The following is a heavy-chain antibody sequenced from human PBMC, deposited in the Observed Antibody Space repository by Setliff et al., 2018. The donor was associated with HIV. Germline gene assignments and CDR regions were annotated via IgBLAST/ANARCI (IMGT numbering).Heavy chain of an antibody. CDR1: GGSISSSY. V-gene: IGHV4-59*01. Sequence: ETLSLTCTVSGGSISSSYWTWTRQPPGKGLEWIGNIHYSGSTNYNPSLKSRVTISVDTSRSQFSLKLSSVTAADTAVYYCARGRDKYGPIDYWGQGTLVTVSS. CDR3: ARGRDKYGPIDY. CDR2: IHYSGST. J-gene: IGHJ4*02. D-gene: IGHD3-10*01.